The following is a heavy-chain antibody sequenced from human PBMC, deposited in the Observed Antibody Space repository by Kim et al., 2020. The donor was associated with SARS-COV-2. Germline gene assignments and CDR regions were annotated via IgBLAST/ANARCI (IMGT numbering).Heavy chain of an antibody. CDR1: GFTFSTYA. CDR2: IVGSGSTT. Sequence: GGSLRLSCTASGFTFSTYAMTWVRQAPGKGLEWVSGIVGSGSTTYYADSVKGRFSISRDNSKNTLYLQMNTLRADDTAAYYCPKGPLVRTRDFWPQGT. V-gene: IGHV3-23*01. D-gene: IGHD3-10*01. CDR3: PKGPLVRTRDF. J-gene: IGHJ4*02.